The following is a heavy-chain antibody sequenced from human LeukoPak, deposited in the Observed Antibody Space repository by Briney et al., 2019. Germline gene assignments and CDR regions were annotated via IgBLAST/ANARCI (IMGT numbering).Heavy chain of an antibody. J-gene: IGHJ4*02. CDR2: INSDGSGT. V-gene: IGHV3-74*01. Sequence: GGSLRLSCAASGFTFSTFWMHWVRQAPGKGLVWVSRINSDGSGTLYADFVKGRFTISRDNAKNTLYLQMNGLRADDTAVYYCARDSESEAGDFDYWGQGTLVTVSS. D-gene: IGHD6-13*01. CDR1: GFTFSTFW. CDR3: ARDSESEAGDFDY.